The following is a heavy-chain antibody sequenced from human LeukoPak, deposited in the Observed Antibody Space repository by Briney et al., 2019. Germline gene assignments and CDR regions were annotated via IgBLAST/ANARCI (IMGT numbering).Heavy chain of an antibody. V-gene: IGHV1-2*02. CDR2: INPNSGGT. Sequence: ASVKVSCXASGYIFPGYYLHWVRQPPGQGLEWMGWINPNSGGTNYAQKFQGRVTMTRDTSMSTAYMDLSTLRSDDTAVYYCVRGDSSPYVYFDYWGQGTLVTVSS. D-gene: IGHD3-22*01. CDR1: GYIFPGYY. CDR3: VRGDSSPYVYFDY. J-gene: IGHJ4*02.